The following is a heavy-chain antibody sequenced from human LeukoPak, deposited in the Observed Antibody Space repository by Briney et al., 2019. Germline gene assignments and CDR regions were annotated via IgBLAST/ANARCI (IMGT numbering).Heavy chain of an antibody. Sequence: GGSLRLSCAASGFTSSTSNMNWVRHTPEKGLEGVSTITPGGSNMYYHDSVKGRFTISRDNANNLLFLEMNSLRAEDSAVYCCASWSGSSVLDCWGQGTLVTVSS. D-gene: IGHD3-3*01. CDR3: ASWSGSSVLDC. CDR2: ITPGGSNM. J-gene: IGHJ4*02. CDR1: GFTSSTSN. V-gene: IGHV3-21*01.